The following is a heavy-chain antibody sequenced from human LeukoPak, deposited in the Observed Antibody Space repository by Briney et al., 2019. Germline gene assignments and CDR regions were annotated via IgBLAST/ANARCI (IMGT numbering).Heavy chain of an antibody. CDR2: IYYSGST. J-gene: IGHJ5*02. V-gene: IGHV4-39*07. CDR3: ARGRGIAAAGQNNWFDP. D-gene: IGHD6-13*01. Sequence: SETLSLTCTVSGGSISSSSYYWGWIRQPPGKGLEWIGNIYYSGSTYYNPSLKSRVTISVDTSKNQFSLKLSSVTAADTAVYYCARGRGIAAAGQNNWFDPWGQGTLVTVSS. CDR1: GGSISSSSYY.